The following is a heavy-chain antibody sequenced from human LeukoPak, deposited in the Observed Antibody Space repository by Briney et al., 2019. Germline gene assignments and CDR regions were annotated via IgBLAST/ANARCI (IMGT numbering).Heavy chain of an antibody. V-gene: IGHV4-34*01. CDR2: INHSGST. CDR3: ARANQQLDAFDI. CDR1: GGCFSGCY. Sequence: SETLSLTCAVYGGCFSGCYWSWIRQPPGKGLEWIGEINHSGSTNYNPSLKSRVTISVDTSKNQFSLKLSSVTAADTAVYYCARANQQLDAFDIWGQGTMVTVSS. D-gene: IGHD6-13*01. J-gene: IGHJ3*02.